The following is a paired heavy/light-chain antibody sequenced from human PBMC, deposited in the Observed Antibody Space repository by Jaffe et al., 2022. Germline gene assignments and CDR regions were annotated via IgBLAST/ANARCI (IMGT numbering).Heavy chain of an antibody. V-gene: IGHV3-23*01. Sequence: EVQLLESGGGLVQPGGSLRLSCAASGFTFNTYAMSWVRQAPGKGLEWVSAISGGGGNTYYADSVKGRFTISRDNSKNTLYLQMNSLRAEDTAVYYCAKVKLEYQLLIYFDYWGQGTLVTVSS. J-gene: IGHJ4*02. CDR3: AKVKLEYQLLIYFDY. D-gene: IGHD2-2*01. CDR1: GFTFNTYA. CDR2: ISGGGGNT.
Light chain of an antibody. V-gene: IGKV1-NL1*01. J-gene: IGKJ5*01. CDR2: AAS. Sequence: DIQMTQSPSSLSASVGDRVTITCRASQGISNSLAWYQQKPGKAPKLLLYAASILDSGVPSGFSGSGSGTDYTLTISSLQPEDFATYFCQQYDSTPGTFGQGTRLEIK. CDR3: QQYDSTPGT. CDR1: QGISNS.